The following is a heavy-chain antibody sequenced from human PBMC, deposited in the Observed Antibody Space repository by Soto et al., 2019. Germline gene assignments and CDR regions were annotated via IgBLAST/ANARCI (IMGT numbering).Heavy chain of an antibody. D-gene: IGHD5-12*01. J-gene: IGHJ4*02. CDR1: GGSINSYY. CDR2: IFYSGST. Sequence: QVQLQESGPGLVKPSETLSLTCTVSGGSINSYYWSWIRQPPGKGLEWIGYIFYSGSTNYNPSLKXRXTXXVDTSKNQFSLNLTSVTAADTALYYCARGRDGYNFWGQGTLVTVSS. CDR3: ARGRDGYNF. V-gene: IGHV4-59*01.